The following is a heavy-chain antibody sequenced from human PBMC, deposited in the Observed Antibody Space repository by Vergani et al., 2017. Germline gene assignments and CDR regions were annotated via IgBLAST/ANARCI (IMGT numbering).Heavy chain of an antibody. Sequence: QLQLPESGSGLVKPSQTLSLTCAVSGGSLSSGGYSWSWIRQPPGKGLEWIGYIYHSGSTYYNPSLKSRVTISVDRSKNQFSLKLSSVTAADTAVYYCARDREFTFDYWGQGTLVTVSS. D-gene: IGHD3-10*01. CDR2: IYHSGST. CDR1: GGSLSSGGYS. J-gene: IGHJ4*02. CDR3: ARDREFTFDY. V-gene: IGHV4-30-2*01.